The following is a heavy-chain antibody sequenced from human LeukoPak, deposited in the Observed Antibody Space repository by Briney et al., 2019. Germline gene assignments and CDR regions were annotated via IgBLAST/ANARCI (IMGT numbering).Heavy chain of an antibody. J-gene: IGHJ4*02. CDR1: GVTFSSSG. CDR3: ARRAGEHSHPYDY. V-gene: IGHV3-23*01. Sequence: GGSLRRSCAASGVTFSSSGTSWVRQAPGKGLDWVAAISNSGDSAHYSDSVKGRFTISRDNSKNTLYLQMNSLRAEDTAICYCARRAGEHSHPYDYWGQGTLVTVSS. CDR2: ISNSGDSA. D-gene: IGHD1/OR15-1a*01.